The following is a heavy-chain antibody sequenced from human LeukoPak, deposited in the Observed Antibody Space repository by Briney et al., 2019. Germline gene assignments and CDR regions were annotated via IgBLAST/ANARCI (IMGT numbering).Heavy chain of an antibody. CDR3: AKATGDGGTFHY. CDR2: ISGGADLI. Sequence: PGGSLRLSCGTSGFTFSSYAMSWVRQAPGKGLEWVSAISGGADLIYYADSVKGRFFISRDNSQNTLSLQMNSLRADDTAVYYCAKATGDGGTFHYWGQGTLVTVSS. J-gene: IGHJ4*02. CDR1: GFTFSSYA. V-gene: IGHV3-23*01. D-gene: IGHD7-27*01.